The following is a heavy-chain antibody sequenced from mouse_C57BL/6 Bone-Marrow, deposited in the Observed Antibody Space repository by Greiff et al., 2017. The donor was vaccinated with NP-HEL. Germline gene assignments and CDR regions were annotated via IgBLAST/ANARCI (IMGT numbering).Heavy chain of an antibody. V-gene: IGHV14-4*01. CDR1: GFNIKDDY. CDR2: IDPENGDT. J-gene: IGHJ4*01. D-gene: IGHD2-3*01. Sequence: EVKLQQSGAELVRPGASVKLSCTASGFNIKDDYMHWVKQRPEQGLEWIGWIDPENGDTEYASKFQGKATIAADTSSNTAYLQLSSLTSEDTAVYDCTTGWLLRGDAMDYWGQGTSVTVSS. CDR3: TTGWLLRGDAMDY.